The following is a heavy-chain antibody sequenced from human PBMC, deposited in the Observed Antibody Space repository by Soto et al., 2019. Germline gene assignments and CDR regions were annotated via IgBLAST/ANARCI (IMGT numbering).Heavy chain of an antibody. CDR1: GGTFSSYT. D-gene: IGHD3-10*01. V-gene: IGHV1-69*02. J-gene: IGHJ4*02. CDR3: ARSSEGRICFWELRLPDY. Sequence: QVQLVQSGAEVKKPGSSVKVSCKASGGTFSSYTISWVRQAPGQGLEWMGRIIPILGIANYAQKFQGRVTITADKSTSTAYMELSSLRSEDTAVYYCARSSEGRICFWELRLPDYWGQGTLVTVSS. CDR2: IIPILGIA.